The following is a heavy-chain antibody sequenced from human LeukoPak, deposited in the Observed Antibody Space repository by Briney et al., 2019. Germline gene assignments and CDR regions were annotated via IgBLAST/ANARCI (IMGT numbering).Heavy chain of an antibody. Sequence: SETLSLTCTVSGGSISSGSYYWSWIRQPAGKGLEWIGRIYTSGSTNYNPSLKSRVTISVDTSKNQFSLKLSSVTAADTAVYYCARDIYYDSSCYYYTYWYFDLWGRGTLVTVSS. J-gene: IGHJ2*01. V-gene: IGHV4-61*02. CDR2: IYTSGST. D-gene: IGHD3-22*01. CDR1: GGSISSGSYY. CDR3: ARDIYYDSSCYYYTYWYFDL.